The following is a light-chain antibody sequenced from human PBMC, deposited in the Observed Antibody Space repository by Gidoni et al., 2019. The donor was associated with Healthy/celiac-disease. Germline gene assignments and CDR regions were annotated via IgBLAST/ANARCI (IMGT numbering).Light chain of an antibody. J-gene: IGLJ1*01. CDR3: SSYTSSSTLYV. CDR2: EVS. V-gene: IGLV2-14*01. Sequence: QSALTHPASVSGSPGQSITISCTGTSSDVGGYNYVSWYQQHPGKAPKLMIYEVSNRPSGVSNRCSGSKYGNTASLTISGLQAEDEADYYCSSYTSSSTLYVFGTGTKVTVL. CDR1: SSDVGGYNY.